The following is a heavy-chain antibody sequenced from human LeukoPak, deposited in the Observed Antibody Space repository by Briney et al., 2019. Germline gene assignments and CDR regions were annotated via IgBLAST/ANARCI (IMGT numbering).Heavy chain of an antibody. Sequence: SETLSLTCAVYGGSFSTYYWSWIRQSPGKGLEWIAEINHRGDTNYNPSVKSRVTISVDTSKNQFSLKVNSLTAADTAVYCCARGPTISETGYFDYWGQGTLVTVSS. D-gene: IGHD1-1*01. V-gene: IGHV4-34*01. CDR2: INHRGDT. CDR1: GGSFSTYY. CDR3: ARGPTISETGYFDY. J-gene: IGHJ4*03.